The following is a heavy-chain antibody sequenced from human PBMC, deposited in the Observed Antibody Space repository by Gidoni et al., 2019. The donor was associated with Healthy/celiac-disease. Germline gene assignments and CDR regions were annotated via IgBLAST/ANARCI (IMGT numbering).Heavy chain of an antibody. Sequence: QVQLQESGPGLVKPSETLSLTCTVSGGSVSSGSYYWRWIRQPPVKGLEWIGYIYYSGSTNYNPSLKSRVTISVDTSKNQFSLKLSSVTAADTAVYYCARTGDFGVVIGVFDIWGQGTMVTVSS. CDR1: GGSVSSGSYY. CDR2: IYYSGST. D-gene: IGHD3-3*01. CDR3: ARTGDFGVVIGVFDI. V-gene: IGHV4-61*01. J-gene: IGHJ3*02.